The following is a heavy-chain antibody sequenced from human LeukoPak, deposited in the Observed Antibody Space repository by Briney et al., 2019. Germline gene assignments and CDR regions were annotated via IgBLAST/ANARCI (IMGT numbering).Heavy chain of an antibody. CDR1: GFTFNTFS. Sequence: GGSLRLSCTTSGFTFNTFSMNWVRQAPGKGLEWVSYISSSGDTIYYADSVKGRFTISRDNAKNSLYLQMNSLRAEDTAVYYCARDPYSGGAYFDYWGQGTLVTVSS. J-gene: IGHJ4*02. V-gene: IGHV3-48*04. CDR3: ARDPYSGGAYFDY. D-gene: IGHD6-19*01. CDR2: ISSSGDTI.